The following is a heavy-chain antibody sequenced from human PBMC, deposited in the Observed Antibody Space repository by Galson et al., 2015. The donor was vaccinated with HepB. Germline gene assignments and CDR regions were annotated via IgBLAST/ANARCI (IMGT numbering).Heavy chain of an antibody. V-gene: IGHV4-38-2*02. Sequence: ETLSLTCAVSGYSISSGYYWGWIRQPPGKGLEWIGSIYHSGSTYYNPSLKSRVTISVDTSKNQFSLKLSSVTAADTAVYYCAREYLDPYGMDVWGQGTTVTVSS. J-gene: IGHJ6*02. CDR2: IYHSGST. D-gene: IGHD3-9*01. CDR1: GYSISSGYY. CDR3: AREYLDPYGMDV.